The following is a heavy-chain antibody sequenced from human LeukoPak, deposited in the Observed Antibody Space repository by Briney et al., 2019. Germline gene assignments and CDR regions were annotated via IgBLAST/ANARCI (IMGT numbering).Heavy chain of an antibody. CDR3: ARGSWYQLLGSDWFDP. D-gene: IGHD2-2*01. J-gene: IGHJ5*02. Sequence: SETLSLTCTVSGGSISSYYWSWIRQPPGKGLEWIGEINHSGSTNYNPSLKSRVTISVDTSKNQFSLKLSSVTAADTAVYYCARGSWYQLLGSDWFDPWGQGTLVTVSS. CDR1: GGSISSYY. CDR2: INHSGST. V-gene: IGHV4-34*01.